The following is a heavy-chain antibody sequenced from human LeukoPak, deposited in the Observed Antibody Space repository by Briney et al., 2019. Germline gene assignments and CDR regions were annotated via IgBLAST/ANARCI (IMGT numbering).Heavy chain of an antibody. Sequence: PGGSLRLSCAASGFTFSNYWMHWVRQASGKGLVWVSRINSDGRSTNYADSVKGRFTISRDNAKNTLYLQMNSLRAEDTAVYYCARGADPGYSSDNWGQGTLVSVSS. CDR3: ARGADPGYSSDN. D-gene: IGHD3-9*01. CDR2: INSDGRST. V-gene: IGHV3-74*01. J-gene: IGHJ4*02. CDR1: GFTFSNYW.